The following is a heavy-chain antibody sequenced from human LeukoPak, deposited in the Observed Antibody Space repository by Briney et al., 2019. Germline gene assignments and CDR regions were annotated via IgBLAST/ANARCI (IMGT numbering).Heavy chain of an antibody. V-gene: IGHV3-23*01. CDR2: ISGSGSST. D-gene: IGHD5-12*01. Sequence: PGGSLRLSCAASGFTFSSYAMTWVRQAPGKGLEWVSGISGSGSSTYYADSVKGRFTISRDDAESSLYVQMNSLRDEDTAVYYCARFGYSGWNLEYWGQGTLVTVSS. J-gene: IGHJ4*02. CDR3: ARFGYSGWNLEY. CDR1: GFTFSSYA.